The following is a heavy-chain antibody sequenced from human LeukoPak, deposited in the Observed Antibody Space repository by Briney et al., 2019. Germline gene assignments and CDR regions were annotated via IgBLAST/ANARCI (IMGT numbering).Heavy chain of an antibody. D-gene: IGHD4-17*01. Sequence: ASVKVSCKASGFTFNAYYIHWVRQAPGQGLEWMGWISAYNGNTNYAQKLQGRVTMTTDTSTSTAYMELRSLRSDDTAVYYCARDAPEDYGDPGDYWGQGTLVTVSS. V-gene: IGHV1-18*04. CDR1: GFTFNAYY. CDR3: ARDAPEDYGDPGDY. CDR2: ISAYNGNT. J-gene: IGHJ4*02.